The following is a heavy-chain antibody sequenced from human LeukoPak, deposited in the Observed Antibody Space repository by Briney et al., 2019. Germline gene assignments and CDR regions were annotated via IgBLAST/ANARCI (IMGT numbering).Heavy chain of an antibody. CDR3: AKVGSILWFGELSLYDAFDI. D-gene: IGHD3-10*01. CDR1: GFTFSSYA. V-gene: IGHV3-23*01. CDR2: ISASGGTT. J-gene: IGHJ3*02. Sequence: GGSLRLSCAASGFTFSSYAMSWVRQAPGKGLEWVSAISASGGTTYYADSVRGRFTISRDNSKNTLYLQMNSLRAEDTAVYYCAKVGSILWFGELSLYDAFDIWGQGTMVTVSS.